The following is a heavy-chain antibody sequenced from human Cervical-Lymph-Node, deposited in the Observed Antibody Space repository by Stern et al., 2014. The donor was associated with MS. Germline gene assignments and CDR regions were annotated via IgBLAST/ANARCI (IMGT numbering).Heavy chain of an antibody. CDR1: GYNFTSYA. CDR3: TRVYWSPYGMDV. J-gene: IGHJ6*02. Sequence: QVQLLQSGAEVKKPGASVEVSCKTSGYNFTSYAIHWVRQAPGQGLEWVGGIDTGNGRAEFSQQFQGRVTFTRDTPASTVNMELSSLRPEDTAVYFCTRVYWSPYGMDVWGQGTTVIVSS. V-gene: IGHV1-3*04. D-gene: IGHD2-8*02. CDR2: IDTGNGRA.